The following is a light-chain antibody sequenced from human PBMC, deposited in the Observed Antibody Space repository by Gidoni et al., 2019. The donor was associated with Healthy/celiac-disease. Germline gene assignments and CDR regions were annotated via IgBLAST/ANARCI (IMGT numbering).Light chain of an antibody. CDR2: GKN. V-gene: IGLV3-19*01. CDR1: SLRSYY. J-gene: IGLJ2*01. CDR3: NSRDSSGNHQGV. Sequence: SSELTQDPAVSVALGQTVRITCQGDSLRSYYASWYQQKPGQAPVLVIYGKNNRPSGIPHRFSGSSSGNTASLTITGAQAEDEADYYCNSRDSSGNHQGVFGGGTKLTVL.